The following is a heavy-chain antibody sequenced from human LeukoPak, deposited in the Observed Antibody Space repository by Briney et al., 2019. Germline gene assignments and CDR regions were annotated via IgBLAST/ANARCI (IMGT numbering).Heavy chain of an antibody. V-gene: IGHV3-30-3*01. CDR1: GFTFSSYA. D-gene: IGHD1-26*01. J-gene: IGHJ3*02. Sequence: GGSLRLSCAASGFTFSSYAMHWVRQAPGKGLEWVAVISYDGSNKYYADSVKGRFTISRDNSKNTLYLQMNSLRAEDTAVYYCAREWEGQDPDDAFDIWGQGTMVTVSS. CDR2: ISYDGSNK. CDR3: AREWEGQDPDDAFDI.